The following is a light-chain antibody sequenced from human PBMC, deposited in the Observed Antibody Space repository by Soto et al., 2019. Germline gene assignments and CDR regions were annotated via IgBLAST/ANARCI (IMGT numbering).Light chain of an antibody. CDR1: SSDVGGHNY. V-gene: IGLV2-8*01. J-gene: IGLJ3*02. CDR2: EVD. Sequence: QSALTQPPSASGSPGQSVTISCTGTSSDVGGHNYVSWYQQHPGKAPKFMIYEVDKRPSGVPDRFSGSKSGNTASLTVSGLQAEDEADYYCSSYAGSNNLVFGGGTKLTVL. CDR3: SSYAGSNNLV.